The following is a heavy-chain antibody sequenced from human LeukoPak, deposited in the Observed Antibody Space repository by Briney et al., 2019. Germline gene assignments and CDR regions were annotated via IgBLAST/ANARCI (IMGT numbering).Heavy chain of an antibody. Sequence: GASVKVSCKASGFTFTSSAMQWVRQARGQRLEWIGWIVVGSGNTNHAQKFQERVTITRDMSTSAAYMELSSLRSEDTAVYYCAAAPYSGSLDYWGQGTLVTVSS. J-gene: IGHJ4*02. CDR1: GFTFTSSA. CDR3: AAAPYSGSLDY. V-gene: IGHV1-58*02. D-gene: IGHD1-26*01. CDR2: IVVGSGNT.